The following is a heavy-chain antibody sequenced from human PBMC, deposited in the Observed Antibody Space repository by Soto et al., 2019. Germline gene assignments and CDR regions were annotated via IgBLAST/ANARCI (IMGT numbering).Heavy chain of an antibody. D-gene: IGHD6-13*01. CDR1: GGSFSGYY. CDR3: AREQGGRIAAAGTEDY. V-gene: IGHV4-34*01. Sequence: PSETLSLTCAVYGGSFSGYYWSWIRQPPGKGLEWIGEINHSGSTNYNPSLKSRVTISVDTSKNQFSLKLSSVTAADTAVYYCAREQGGRIAAAGTEDYWGQGTMVTVYS. CDR2: INHSGST. J-gene: IGHJ4*02.